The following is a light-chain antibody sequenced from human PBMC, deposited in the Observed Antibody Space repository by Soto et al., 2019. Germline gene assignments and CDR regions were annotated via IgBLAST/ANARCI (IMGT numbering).Light chain of an antibody. J-gene: IGKJ3*01. Sequence: EIVLTQSPGTLSLSPGERATLSCRASQTVSSNYLAWYQQKPGQAPRFLIYGASTRATGIPARFSGSGSGTDFTLTISRLEPEDFAVYYCQQYGRSPFTFGPGTKVDIK. CDR2: GAS. V-gene: IGKV3-20*01. CDR1: QTVSSNY. CDR3: QQYGRSPFT.